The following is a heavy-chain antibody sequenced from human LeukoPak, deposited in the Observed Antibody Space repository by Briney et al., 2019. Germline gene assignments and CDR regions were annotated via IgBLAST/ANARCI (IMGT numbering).Heavy chain of an antibody. CDR1: GFTFSSYA. CDR2: ISGSGGST. Sequence: GGSLRLSCAASGFTFSSYAMSWVRQAPGKGLEWVSAISGSGGSTYYADSVKGRFTISRDNSKNTLYLQMNSLRAEDTAVYYCASKGLLLWFGELLFPYWGQGTPVTVSS. V-gene: IGHV3-23*01. D-gene: IGHD3-10*01. J-gene: IGHJ4*02. CDR3: ASKGLLLWFGELLFPY.